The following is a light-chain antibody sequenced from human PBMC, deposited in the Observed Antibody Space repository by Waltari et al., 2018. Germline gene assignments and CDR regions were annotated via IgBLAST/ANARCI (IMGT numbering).Light chain of an antibody. J-gene: IGKJ4*01. CDR2: KAS. V-gene: IGKV1-5*03. CDR3: QQYNSYSLLT. CDR1: QSISSW. Sequence: DIQMTQSPSTLSASVGDRVTITCRASQSISSWLAWYQQKPWKAPKLLIYKASSLESGVPSRFSGSGSGTEFTLTISSLQPDDFATYYCQQYNSYSLLTFGGGTKVEIK.